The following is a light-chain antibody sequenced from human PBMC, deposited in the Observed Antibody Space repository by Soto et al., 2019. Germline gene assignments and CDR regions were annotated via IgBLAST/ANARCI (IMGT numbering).Light chain of an antibody. CDR1: QNIRNY. J-gene: IGKJ2*01. Sequence: DIQMTQSPSSLSASVGDRVTITCRASQNIRNYLNWYQQRPGKTPNLLVYAASNLRGGVPSRFSGSGSGTVFTPTINSLQPEDFATYYCQQIHSTSSYTFGQGTRVDIK. CDR2: AAS. V-gene: IGKV1-39*01. CDR3: QQIHSTSSYT.